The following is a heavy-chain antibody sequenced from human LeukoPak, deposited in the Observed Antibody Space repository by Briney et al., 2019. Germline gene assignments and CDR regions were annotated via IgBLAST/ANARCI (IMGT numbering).Heavy chain of an antibody. CDR3: ARGLGITIFGVVTPVGYFDY. V-gene: IGHV4-34*01. CDR2: INHSGST. D-gene: IGHD3-3*01. Sequence: SEALSLTCAVYGGSFSGYYRSWIRQPPGKGLEWIGEINHSGSTNYNPSLKSRVTISVDTSKNQFSLKLSSVTAADTAVYYCARGLGITIFGVVTPVGYFDYWGQGTLVTVSS. CDR1: GGSFSGYY. J-gene: IGHJ4*02.